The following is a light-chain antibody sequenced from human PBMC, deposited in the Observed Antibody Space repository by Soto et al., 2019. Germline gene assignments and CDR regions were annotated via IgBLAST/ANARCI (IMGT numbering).Light chain of an antibody. CDR1: SSNIGNNA. V-gene: IGLV1-36*01. Sequence: QSVLTQPPSVSEAPRQRVTISCSGSSSNIGNNAVNWYQQLPGKAPKLLIYYDDLLPSGVSDRFSGSKSGTSASLAISGLQSEDEADYYCAAWDDSLNGYVFGTGNKVTV. CDR3: AAWDDSLNGYV. CDR2: YDD. J-gene: IGLJ1*01.